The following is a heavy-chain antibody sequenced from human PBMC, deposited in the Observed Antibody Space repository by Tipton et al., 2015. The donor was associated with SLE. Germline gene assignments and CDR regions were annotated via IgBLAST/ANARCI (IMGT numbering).Heavy chain of an antibody. CDR2: FYYGGGT. J-gene: IGHJ4*02. CDR1: GGSISRSTYY. V-gene: IGHV4-39*01. Sequence: LSCTVSGGSISRSTYYWGWIRQPPGKGLEWIGKFYYGGGTYDNPSLESRITISVDTDKNQFSLKLSSVTAADTDFYYCARQEAAADVYCGQGTLLTVYS. CDR3: ARQEAAADVY. D-gene: IGHD6-13*01.